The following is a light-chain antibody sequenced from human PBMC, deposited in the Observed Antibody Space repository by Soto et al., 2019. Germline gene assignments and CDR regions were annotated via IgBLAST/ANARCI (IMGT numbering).Light chain of an antibody. CDR1: SSDVGGYNY. CDR3: SSYTSSSTLAL. Sequence: QSVLTQPASVSGSPGQSITISCTGSSSDVGGYNYVSWYQQHPGKAPQLLIYGVSNRPSGVSNRFSASKSGNTASLTISGLQAEDEADYYCSSYTSSSTLALFGGGTQLTVL. J-gene: IGLJ3*02. V-gene: IGLV2-14*01. CDR2: GVS.